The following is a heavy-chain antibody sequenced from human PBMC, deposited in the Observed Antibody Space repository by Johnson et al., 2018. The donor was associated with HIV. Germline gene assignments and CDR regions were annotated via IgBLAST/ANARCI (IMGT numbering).Heavy chain of an antibody. Sequence: VQLVESGGGLVQPGGSLRLSCAASGFTFSSYAMSWVRQAPGKGLEWVSAISGSGGSTYYADSVKGRFTISRDNSKNTLFLHMNHLRADDTAVYYCAIGRGEFPRHAFDIWGQGTMVTVSS. CDR1: GFTFSSYA. V-gene: IGHV3-23*04. CDR3: AIGRGEFPRHAFDI. J-gene: IGHJ3*02. CDR2: ISGSGGST. D-gene: IGHD3-10*01.